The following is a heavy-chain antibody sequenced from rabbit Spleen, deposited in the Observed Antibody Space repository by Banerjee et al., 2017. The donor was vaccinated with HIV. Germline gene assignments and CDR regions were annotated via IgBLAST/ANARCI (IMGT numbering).Heavy chain of an antibody. CDR2: IDAGSSGFT. Sequence: QSLEESGGGLVKPGGTLTLTCKASGVSFSGDSYMCWVRQAPGKGLEWVVCIDAGSSGFTYFASWAKGRFTISKTSSTTVTLQMTTLTAADTATYFCARGLGGGDGFHLWGPGTLVTVS. D-gene: IGHD2-1*01. CDR3: ARGLGGGDGFHL. J-gene: IGHJ4*01. V-gene: IGHV1S40*01. CDR1: GVSFSGDSY.